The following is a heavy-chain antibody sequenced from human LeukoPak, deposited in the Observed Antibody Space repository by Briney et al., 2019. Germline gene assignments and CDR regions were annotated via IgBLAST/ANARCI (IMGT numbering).Heavy chain of an antibody. CDR2: ISGSGGST. J-gene: IGHJ4*02. D-gene: IGHD5-12*01. CDR1: GFTFSSYA. V-gene: IGHV3-23*01. Sequence: PGGSLRLSCAASGFTFSSYAMSWVRQAPGKGLEWVPAISGSGGSTYYADSVKGRFTISRDNSKNTLYLQMNSLRAEDTAVYYCAKSKGSGYDWDYWGQGTLVTVSS. CDR3: AKSKGSGYDWDY.